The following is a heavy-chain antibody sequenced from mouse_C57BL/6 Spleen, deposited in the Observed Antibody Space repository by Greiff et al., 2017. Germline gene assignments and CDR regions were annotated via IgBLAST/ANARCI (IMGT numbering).Heavy chain of an antibody. Sequence: PFLVPPSPRLSITCTVSGFSLTSYGVHWVRQSPGKGLEWLGVIWSGGSTDYNAAFISRLSISKDNSKSQVFFKMNSLQADDTAIYYCARSTGPWFAYWGQGTLVTVSA. J-gene: IGHJ3*01. CDR3: ARSTGPWFAY. CDR1: GFSLTSYG. V-gene: IGHV2-2*01. CDR2: IWSGGST.